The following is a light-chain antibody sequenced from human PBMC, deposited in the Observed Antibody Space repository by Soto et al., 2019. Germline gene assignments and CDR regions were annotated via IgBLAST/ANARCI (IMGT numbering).Light chain of an antibody. V-gene: IGLV1-40*01. J-gene: IGLJ1*01. CDR3: QSYDSRLSGYV. CDR1: SSNIGAGYD. CDR2: GNS. Sequence: QSVLTQPPSVSGAPGQRVTISCTGSSSNIGAGYDVYWYQQLPGTAPKLLIDGNSNRPSGVPDRFSGYKSGTSASLAITGLQAEDEADYSCQSYDSRLSGYVFGPGTKVTVL.